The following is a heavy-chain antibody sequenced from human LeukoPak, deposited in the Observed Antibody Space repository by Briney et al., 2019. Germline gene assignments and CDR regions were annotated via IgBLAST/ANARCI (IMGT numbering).Heavy chain of an antibody. Sequence: SETLSLTCTVSGGSTSAYYWSWIRQPPGKGLEWIGYIYYSGSTNYNPSLKSRVTISVDTSKNQFSLKLSSVTAADTAVYYCARAAAAGDFDYWGQGTLVTVSS. J-gene: IGHJ4*02. CDR2: IYYSGST. D-gene: IGHD6-13*01. CDR1: GGSTSAYY. CDR3: ARAAAAGDFDY. V-gene: IGHV4-59*01.